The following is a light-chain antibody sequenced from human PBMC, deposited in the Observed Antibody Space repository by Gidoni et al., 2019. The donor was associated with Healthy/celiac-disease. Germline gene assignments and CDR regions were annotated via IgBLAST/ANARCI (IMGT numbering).Light chain of an antibody. CDR3: QVWDSISDHYV. Sequence: SYVLTQPPSVSVAPGKTARITCGGNNIGSKSVHWYQQKPGPAPVLVVYDDSDRPSGIPERFSGSNSGNTATLTISRVEAGDEADYYCQVWDSISDHYVFGTGTKVTVV. V-gene: IGLV3-21*03. CDR1: NIGSKS. J-gene: IGLJ1*01. CDR2: DDS.